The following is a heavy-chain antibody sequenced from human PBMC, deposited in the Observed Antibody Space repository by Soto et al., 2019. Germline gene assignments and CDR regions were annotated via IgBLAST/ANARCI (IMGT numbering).Heavy chain of an antibody. CDR2: INAGNGNT. CDR1: GYTCTSYA. V-gene: IGHV1-3*01. CDR3: ARDLGVWPDY. Sequence: QVQLVQSGAEVKKPGASVKVSCKASGYTCTSYAMHWVSPAPGQRLEWMGWINAGNGNTKYSRKFQGRVTITRDTAASTAYMELSSLRSEDTAVYYCARDLGVWPDYWGQGTLVTVSS. D-gene: IGHD3-3*01. J-gene: IGHJ4*02.